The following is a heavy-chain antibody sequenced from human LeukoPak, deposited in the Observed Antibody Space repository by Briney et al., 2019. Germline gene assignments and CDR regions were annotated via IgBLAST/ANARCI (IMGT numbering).Heavy chain of an antibody. CDR2: TYSDSST. CDR3: AREGVGSYYFDY. CDR1: GFTVSSNY. Sequence: PGGSLRLSCAASGFTVSSNYMSWVRQALGKGLEWVSVTYSDSSTYYAYSVKGRFTISRDNSKNTLYLQMNNLRAEDTAVYYCAREGVGSYYFDYWGQGTLVTVSS. D-gene: IGHD3-10*01. V-gene: IGHV3-53*01. J-gene: IGHJ4*02.